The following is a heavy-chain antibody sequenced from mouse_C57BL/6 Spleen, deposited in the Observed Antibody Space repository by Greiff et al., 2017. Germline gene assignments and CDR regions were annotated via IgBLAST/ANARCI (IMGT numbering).Heavy chain of an antibody. V-gene: IGHV1-52*01. CDR2: IDRSDSET. Sequence: QVQLQQSGAELVRPGSSVKLSCKASGYTFTSYWMHWVKQRPIQGLEWIGNIDRSDSETHYNQKFKDKATLTVDKSSSTAYMQLSRLTSEDSAVXYCARGAADYFGYWGQGTTLTVSS. CDR3: ARGAADYFGY. J-gene: IGHJ2*01. CDR1: GYTFTSYW.